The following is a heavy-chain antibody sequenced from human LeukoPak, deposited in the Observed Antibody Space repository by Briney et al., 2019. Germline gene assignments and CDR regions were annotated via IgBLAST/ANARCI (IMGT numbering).Heavy chain of an antibody. J-gene: IGHJ4*02. V-gene: IGHV3-30-3*01. Sequence: GGSLRLSCAASGFTFSKYIMHWVRQAPGKGLEWLAVISSDGSNPFYADSVRGRFTISRDNSKSTLSLQLSSLRAEDTAVFYCAKATSWLPFDYWGQGTLVTVSS. CDR1: GFTFSKYI. D-gene: IGHD6-19*01. CDR3: AKATSWLPFDY. CDR2: ISSDGSNP.